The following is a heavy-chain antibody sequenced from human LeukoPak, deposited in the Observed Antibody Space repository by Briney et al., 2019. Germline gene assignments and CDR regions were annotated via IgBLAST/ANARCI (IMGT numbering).Heavy chain of an antibody. V-gene: IGHV3-48*03. CDR2: ISSSGSPI. CDR3: ARVGAGYSSGWPYYFDY. J-gene: IGHJ4*02. D-gene: IGHD6-19*01. CDR1: GFAFSSYE. Sequence: GGSLRLSCVASGFAFSSYEMNWVRQDPGKGLEWVAYISSSGSPIYYADSVKGRVTISRDNAKSSLYLQMNSLRADDTAVYYCARVGAGYSSGWPYYFDYWGQGALVTVSS.